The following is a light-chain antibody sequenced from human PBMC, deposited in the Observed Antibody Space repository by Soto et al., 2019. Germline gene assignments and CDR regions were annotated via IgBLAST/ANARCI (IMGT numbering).Light chain of an antibody. CDR2: GAS. J-gene: IGKJ1*01. CDR1: QSVSSSY. V-gene: IGKV3-20*01. Sequence: EIVLTQSPGTLSLSPGERATLSCRASQSVSSSYLAWYQQKPGQAPMRLIYGASSRATGIPDRFRGSGSGTGFTLTISRLEPEDVAVYYCQQYGSSPLWTFGQGTKVEVK. CDR3: QQYGSSPLWT.